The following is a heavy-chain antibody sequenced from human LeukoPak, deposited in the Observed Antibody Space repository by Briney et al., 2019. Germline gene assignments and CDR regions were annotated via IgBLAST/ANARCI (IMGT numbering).Heavy chain of an antibody. CDR1: GFTLSTYA. V-gene: IGHV3-23*01. CDR3: ARDVGAVLGEVYFDF. Sequence: GGSLRLSCAASGFTLSTYAMSWVRQTPGKVLEWVAATSSSDAGTYHADSVRGRFTISRDNSKNTLYLQMNSLRVEDTALYYCARDVGAVLGEVYFDFWGQGTLVTVSS. J-gene: IGHJ4*02. CDR2: TSSSDAGT. D-gene: IGHD3-16*01.